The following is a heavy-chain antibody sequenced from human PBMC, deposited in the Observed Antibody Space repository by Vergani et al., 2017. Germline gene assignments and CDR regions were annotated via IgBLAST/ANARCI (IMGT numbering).Heavy chain of an antibody. CDR3: ARAGGSIAARVFYY. CDR2: IYYSGST. CDR1: GGSISSYY. Sequence: QVQLQESGPGLVKPSETLSLTCTVSGGSISSYYWSWIRQPPGKGLEWIGYIYYSGSTNYNPSLKSRVTISVDTSKNQFSLKLSSVTAADTAVYYCARAGGSIAARVFYYWGQGTLVTVSS. D-gene: IGHD6-6*01. V-gene: IGHV4-59*01. J-gene: IGHJ4*02.